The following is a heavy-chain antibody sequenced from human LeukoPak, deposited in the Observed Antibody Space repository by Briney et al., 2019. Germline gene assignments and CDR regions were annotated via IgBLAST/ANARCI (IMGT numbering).Heavy chain of an antibody. Sequence: GSLRLSCAASGFTFSSYWMSWVRQPPGKGLEWIGEIYHSGSTNYNPSLKSRVTISVDKSKNQFSLKLSSVTAADTAVYYCARAPPYASGWSKGVLDYWGQGTLVTVSS. CDR1: GFTFSSYW. V-gene: IGHV4-4*02. D-gene: IGHD6-19*01. CDR3: ARAPPYASGWSKGVLDY. CDR2: IYHSGST. J-gene: IGHJ4*02.